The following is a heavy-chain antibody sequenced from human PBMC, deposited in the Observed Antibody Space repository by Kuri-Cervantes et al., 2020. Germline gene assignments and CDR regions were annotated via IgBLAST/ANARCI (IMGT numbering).Heavy chain of an antibody. CDR2: ISYDGSNK. D-gene: IGHD4-17*01. CDR1: GFTFSSYA. J-gene: IGHJ6*03. CDR3: ARNQPYYGDYEYYYMDV. V-gene: IGHV3-30-3*01. Sequence: GGSLRLSCAASGFTFSSYAMHWVRQAPGKGLEWVAVISYDGSNKYYADSVKGRFTISRDNSKNTLYLQMNSLRAEDTAVYYCARNQPYYGDYEYYYMDVWGKGTTVTVSS.